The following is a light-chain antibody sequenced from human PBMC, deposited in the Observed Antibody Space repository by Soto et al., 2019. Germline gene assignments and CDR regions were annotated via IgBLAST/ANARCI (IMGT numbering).Light chain of an antibody. J-gene: IGKJ1*01. CDR3: QKYNTTPRT. V-gene: IGKV1-27*01. Sequence: DFQMTQSPSSLSASVGDRVTITCRASQDISDHLAWYQHKPGKVPKLLIYEASPLQSGVPSRFRGRGCGTDFTLTNSSLQPEDVATYYCQKYNTTPRTFGQETKVELK. CDR1: QDISDH. CDR2: EAS.